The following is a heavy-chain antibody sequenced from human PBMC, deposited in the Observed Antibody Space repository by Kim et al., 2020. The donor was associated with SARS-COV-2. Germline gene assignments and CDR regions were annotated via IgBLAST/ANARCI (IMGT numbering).Heavy chain of an antibody. CDR3: AKETGGYFAL. V-gene: IGHV3-9*01. J-gene: IGHJ2*01. CDR1: GFTFDDYA. Sequence: GGSLRLSCAASGFTFDDYAMHWVRQAPGKGLEWVSGISWNSGSIGYADSVKGRFTISRDNAKNSLYLQMNSLRAEDTALYYCAKETGGYFALWGRGTLVTISP. CDR2: ISWNSGSI.